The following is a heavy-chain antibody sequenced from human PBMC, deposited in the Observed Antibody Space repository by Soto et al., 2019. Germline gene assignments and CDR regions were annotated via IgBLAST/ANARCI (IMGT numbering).Heavy chain of an antibody. V-gene: IGHV4-34*01. J-gene: IGHJ5*02. CDR1: GGSFSGYY. CDR3: ARVPLPDYDFWSGYYRGRANWFDP. CDR2: INHSGST. D-gene: IGHD3-3*01. Sequence: SETLSLTCAVYGGSFSGYYWSWIRQPPGKGLEWIGEINHSGSTNYNPSLKSRVTISVDTSKNQFSLKLSSVTAADTAVYYCARVPLPDYDFWSGYYRGRANWFDPWGQGTLVTVSS.